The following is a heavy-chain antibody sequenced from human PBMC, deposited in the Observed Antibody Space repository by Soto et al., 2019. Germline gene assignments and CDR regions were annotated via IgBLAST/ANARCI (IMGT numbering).Heavy chain of an antibody. Sequence: QVQLQESGPGLVKPSQTLSLPCTVSGGSISSGGYYWSWIRQHLGKGLEWIGYIYYSGSTYYNPSLTSGFTRSVDTSKNQVSLKLSSVTAADTAVYYCARAPRLRSGMDVWGQGTTVTVSS. CDR1: GGSISSGGYY. CDR2: IYYSGST. D-gene: IGHD4-17*01. CDR3: ARAPRLRSGMDV. J-gene: IGHJ6*02. V-gene: IGHV4-31*03.